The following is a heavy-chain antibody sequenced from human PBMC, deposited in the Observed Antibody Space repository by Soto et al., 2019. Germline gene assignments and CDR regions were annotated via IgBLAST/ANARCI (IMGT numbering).Heavy chain of an antibody. J-gene: IGHJ4*02. Sequence: EVQLLESGGGVVQPGGSLRLSCAASGFTFSAYAITWVRQAPGTGLEWVSLISGSGGATYYADSVKGRFTISRDNSKTTLDLKMNSLRAEDTAVYYCAGKEYSTSSYLNYWGQGTLVTVSS. D-gene: IGHD6-13*01. CDR2: ISGSGGAT. CDR1: GFTFSAYA. CDR3: AGKEYSTSSYLNY. V-gene: IGHV3-23*01.